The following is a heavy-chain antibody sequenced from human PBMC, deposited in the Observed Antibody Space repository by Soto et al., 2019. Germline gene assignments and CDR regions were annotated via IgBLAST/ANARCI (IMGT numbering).Heavy chain of an antibody. J-gene: IGHJ5*02. Sequence: SETLSLTCIVSGVSISSGYCTWIRQSPGKGLEWIGYISYSDLRHYRASLQSRLTMSVETSKNQFSLNLTSVTVVDTAIYYCATSNPTCPGCYSWGQGTLVTLSS. V-gene: IGHV4-59*01. CDR3: ATSNPTCPGCYS. CDR2: ISYSDLR. CDR1: GVSISSGY. D-gene: IGHD3-10*01.